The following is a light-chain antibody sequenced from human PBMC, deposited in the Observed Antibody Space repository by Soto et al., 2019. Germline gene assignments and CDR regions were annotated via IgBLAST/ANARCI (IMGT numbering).Light chain of an antibody. CDR1: SSDVGAHNF. CDR2: EVS. J-gene: IGLJ1*01. CDR3: SSYAGSNNYV. Sequence: QYALTQPPSASGSPGQSVTISCTGTSSDVGAHNFVSWHQQHPGKAPQLMVYEVSKRPSGVPDRFSGSKSGNTASLTVSGLQAEDEADYYCSSYAGSNNYVLGTGTKVTVL. V-gene: IGLV2-8*01.